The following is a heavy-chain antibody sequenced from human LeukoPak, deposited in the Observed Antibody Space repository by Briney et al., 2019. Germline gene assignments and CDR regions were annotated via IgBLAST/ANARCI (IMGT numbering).Heavy chain of an antibody. CDR1: GGTFSSYA. Sequence: ASVKVSCKASGGTFSSYAISWVRPAPGQGLAWMGRIIPILGIANYAQKFQGRVTITADKSTSTAYMELSSLRSEDTAVYYCARVTPTISGVVSYGMDVWGQGTTVTVSS. CDR2: IIPILGIA. CDR3: ARVTPTISGVVSYGMDV. D-gene: IGHD3-3*01. J-gene: IGHJ6*02. V-gene: IGHV1-69*04.